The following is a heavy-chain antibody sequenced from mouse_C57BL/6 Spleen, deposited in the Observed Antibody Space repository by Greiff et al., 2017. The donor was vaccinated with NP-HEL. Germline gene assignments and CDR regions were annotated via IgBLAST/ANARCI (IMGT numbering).Heavy chain of an antibody. Sequence: VQLQQSGPELVKPGASVKISCKASGYAFSSSWMNWVKQRPGKGLEWIGRIYPGDGDTNYNGKFKGKATLTADKSSSTAYMQLSSLTSEDSAVYFCASGRYYIYYAMDYWGQGTSVTVSS. V-gene: IGHV1-82*01. J-gene: IGHJ4*01. D-gene: IGHD2-3*01. CDR1: GYAFSSSW. CDR2: IYPGDGDT. CDR3: ASGRYYIYYAMDY.